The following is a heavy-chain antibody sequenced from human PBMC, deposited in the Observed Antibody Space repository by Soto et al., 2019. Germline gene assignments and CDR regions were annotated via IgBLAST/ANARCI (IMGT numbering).Heavy chain of an antibody. J-gene: IGHJ6*03. V-gene: IGHV3-9*01. Sequence: GGSLRLSCGASGFTFDDYAMHWVRQAPGKGLEWVSGSSWNSGTIGYADSVEGRFTISRDNAKNSLYLQMNGLRAEDTAMYYCARASYGSGTIYYYMDAWGKGTTVTVSS. CDR2: SSWNSGTI. D-gene: IGHD3-10*01. CDR1: GFTFDDYA. CDR3: ARASYGSGTIYYYMDA.